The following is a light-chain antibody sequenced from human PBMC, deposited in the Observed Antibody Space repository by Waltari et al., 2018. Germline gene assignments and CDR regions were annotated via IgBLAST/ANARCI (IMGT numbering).Light chain of an antibody. CDR3: GTWDGSLNAGV. CDR2: DNN. J-gene: IGLJ3*02. V-gene: IGLV1-51*01. Sequence: QSTLTQPPSLSAAPGQRVTISCSGSGSNIGSNYVAWYQLLPGTAPKLLIYDNNRGPSGIPDRCSASKSGTSATLDITGLQTGDEADYYCGTWDGSLNAGVFGGGTKLTVL. CDR1: GSNIGSNY.